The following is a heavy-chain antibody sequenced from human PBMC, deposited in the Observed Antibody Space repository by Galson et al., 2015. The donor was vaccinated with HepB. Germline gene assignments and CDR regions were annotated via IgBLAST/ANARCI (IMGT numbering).Heavy chain of an antibody. J-gene: IGHJ4*02. D-gene: IGHD3-10*01. CDR1: GFTFNSYA. Sequence: SLRLSCAASGFTFNSYAMSWVRQAPGKGLEWVSAISGSGGSTYYADSVKGRFTISRDNSKNTLYLQMNSLRAEDTAVYYCAKDKWFGELLPDYWGQGTLVTVSS. CDR2: ISGSGGST. V-gene: IGHV3-23*01. CDR3: AKDKWFGELLPDY.